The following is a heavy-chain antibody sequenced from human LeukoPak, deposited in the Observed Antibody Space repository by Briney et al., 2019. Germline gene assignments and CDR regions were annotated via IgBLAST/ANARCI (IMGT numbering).Heavy chain of an antibody. V-gene: IGHV4-4*07. CDR2: IYTSGST. Sequence: SETLSLTCTVSGGSISSYYWSWIRQPAGKGLEWIGRIYTSGSTNYNPSLKSRVTMSVDTSKNQFSLKLSSVTVADTAVYYCARDLYSGYTNYFDYWGQGTLVTVSS. CDR1: GGSISSYY. CDR3: ARDLYSGYTNYFDY. J-gene: IGHJ4*02. D-gene: IGHD5-12*01.